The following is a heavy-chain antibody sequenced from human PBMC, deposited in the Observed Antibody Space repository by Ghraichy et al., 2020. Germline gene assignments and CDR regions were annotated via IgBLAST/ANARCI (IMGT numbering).Heavy chain of an antibody. CDR3: ARGSSGYYPRSDY. D-gene: IGHD3-22*01. CDR2: IIPILGIA. Sequence: SVKVSCKASGGTFSSYAISWVRQAPGQGLEWMGRIIPILGIANYAQKFQGRVTITADKSTSTAYMELSSLRSEDTAVYYCARGSSGYYPRSDYWGQGTLVTVSS. J-gene: IGHJ4*02. CDR1: GGTFSSYA. V-gene: IGHV1-69*04.